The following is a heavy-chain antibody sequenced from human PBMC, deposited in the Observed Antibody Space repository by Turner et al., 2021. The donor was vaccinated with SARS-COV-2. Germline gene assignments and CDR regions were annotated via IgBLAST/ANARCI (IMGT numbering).Heavy chain of an antibody. V-gene: IGHV4-34*01. D-gene: IGHD3-22*01. Sequence: QVQLQQWGAGLLKPSETLSLPCGVYGESLSDYYWTWNRQPPGKGLEWIGEIHNSGSTNYNPSLKSRVTMSVDTSKNQFSLKLTSVTAADTAVYYCARGRGGFYDNSGYYYVYWGQGTLVTVSS. J-gene: IGHJ4*02. CDR3: ARGRGGFYDNSGYYYVY. CDR1: GESLSDYY. CDR2: IHNSGST.